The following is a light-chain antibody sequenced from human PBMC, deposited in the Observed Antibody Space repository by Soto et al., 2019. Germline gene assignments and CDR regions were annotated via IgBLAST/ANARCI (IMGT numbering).Light chain of an antibody. CDR2: EGT. CDR3: CSYADTSPLFV. V-gene: IGLV2-23*01. J-gene: IGLJ1*01. Sequence: QSALTQPASVSGSPGQSITISCTGTSSDVGSYNLVSWYQQHPGKAPKLMIHEGTKRPSGVSNRFSGSKSGNTASLTISGLQAEDEADYYCCSYADTSPLFVFGTGTKLTVL. CDR1: SSDVGSYNL.